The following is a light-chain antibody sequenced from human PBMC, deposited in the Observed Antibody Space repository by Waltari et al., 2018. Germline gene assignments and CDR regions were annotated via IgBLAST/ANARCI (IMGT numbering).Light chain of an antibody. CDR2: DAS. Sequence: DIQMTQSPSSLSASVGYIFTITCQASQDISNSLNWYQQKPGKAPKLLIYDASNLETGVPPRFSGSGSGTHFTFTISRLQPEDFATYYCQQYDIFPPYTFGQGTKVE. J-gene: IGKJ2*01. V-gene: IGKV1-33*01. CDR3: QQYDIFPPYT. CDR1: QDISNS.